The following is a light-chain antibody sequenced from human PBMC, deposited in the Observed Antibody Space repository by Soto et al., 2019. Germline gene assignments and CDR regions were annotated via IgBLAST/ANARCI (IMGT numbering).Light chain of an antibody. Sequence: EIVLTQSPATLSLSPGERATLSCRASQSINRHLAWYRQKPGQAPRLLIYDASNRATGIPARFSGSGSGTGFNLTISSLEPEDFGVYYCQQRSNWPPVTFGGGTKVEIK. V-gene: IGKV3-11*01. CDR1: QSINRH. J-gene: IGKJ4*01. CDR3: QQRSNWPPVT. CDR2: DAS.